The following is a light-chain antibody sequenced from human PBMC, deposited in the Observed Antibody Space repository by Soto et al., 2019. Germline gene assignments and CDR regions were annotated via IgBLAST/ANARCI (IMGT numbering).Light chain of an antibody. V-gene: IGLV2-14*01. CDR2: EVS. Sequence: QSALTQPASVSGSPGQWITIPCTGTSSDVGGYNYVSWYQLHPGKAPKLIIYEVSNRPSGVSNRFSGSKSGNTASLTTSGLQAEDESDYYCSSYASTPAYFLGTVTKVTV. CDR1: SSDVGGYNY. J-gene: IGLJ1*01. CDR3: SSYASTPAYF.